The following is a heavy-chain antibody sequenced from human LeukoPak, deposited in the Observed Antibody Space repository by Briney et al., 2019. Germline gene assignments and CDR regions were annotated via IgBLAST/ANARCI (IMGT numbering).Heavy chain of an antibody. V-gene: IGHV3-49*04. CDR3: TSASMAAAGKFDY. CDR2: IRSKAYGGTT. CDR1: GFTFGDYA. J-gene: IGHJ4*02. D-gene: IGHD6-13*01. Sequence: GGSLRLSCTASGFTFGDYAMSWVRQAPGKGLEWVGFIRSKAYGGTTEYAASVKGRFTISRDDSKSIAYLQMNSLKTEDTAVHYCTSASMAAAGKFDYWGQGTLVTVSS.